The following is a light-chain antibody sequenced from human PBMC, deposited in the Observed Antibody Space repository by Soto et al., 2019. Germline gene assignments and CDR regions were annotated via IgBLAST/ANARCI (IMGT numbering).Light chain of an antibody. CDR3: QQFNNWPQT. Sequence: EIVITQSPATLSVSPGERATLSCRASQSVSSNLAWYQQKGGQAPRLLIYGASTRATGIPARSSGSGSGTEFTLTISSLQSEDFAVYFCQQFNNWPQTFGQGTKVDIK. CDR1: QSVSSN. V-gene: IGKV3-15*01. CDR2: GAS. J-gene: IGKJ1*01.